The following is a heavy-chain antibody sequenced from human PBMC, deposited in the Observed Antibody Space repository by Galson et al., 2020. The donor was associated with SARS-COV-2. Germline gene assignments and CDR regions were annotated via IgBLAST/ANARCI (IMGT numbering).Heavy chain of an antibody. V-gene: IGHV3-23*01. CDR1: GFDFNSYA. CDR3: ATGVTGSGIGFPLDH. CDR2: IWGHGRDT. Sequence: GESLKISCTASGFDFNSYAMNWVRQAPGQEPEWLSVIWGHGRDTNFADSVTRRFTSYRDNSKRTVHLQMDSLRVEDTAIYYCATGVTGSGIGFPLDHWGQGTQVTVSS. J-gene: IGHJ4*01. D-gene: IGHD3-10*01.